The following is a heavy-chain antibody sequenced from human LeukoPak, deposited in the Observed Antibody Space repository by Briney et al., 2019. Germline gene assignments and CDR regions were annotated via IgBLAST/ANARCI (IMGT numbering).Heavy chain of an antibody. CDR3: ARVGEYSGEYYFDY. J-gene: IGHJ4*02. CDR1: GYTFTSYD. V-gene: IGHV1-8*01. CDR2: MNPNSGNT. D-gene: IGHD5-12*01. Sequence: ASVKVSCKASGYTFTSYDINWVRQATGQGLEWMGWMNPNSGNTGYAQKFQGRVTMTRNTSISTAYMELSSLRSEDTAVYYCARVGEYSGEYYFDYWGQGTLVTVSS.